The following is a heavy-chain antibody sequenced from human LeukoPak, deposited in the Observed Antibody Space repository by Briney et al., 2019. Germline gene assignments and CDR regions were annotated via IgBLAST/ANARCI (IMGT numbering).Heavy chain of an antibody. J-gene: IGHJ3*02. V-gene: IGHV4-59*01. CDR1: GGSFSGYY. CDR2: IYYSGST. D-gene: IGHD5-12*01. Sequence: PSETLSLTCAVYGGSFSGYYWSWIRQPPGKGLEWIGYIYYSGSTNYNPSLKSRVTISVDTSKNQFSLKLSSVTAADTAVYYCARVYGSGYDFRGAFDIWGQGTMVTVSS. CDR3: ARVYGSGYDFRGAFDI.